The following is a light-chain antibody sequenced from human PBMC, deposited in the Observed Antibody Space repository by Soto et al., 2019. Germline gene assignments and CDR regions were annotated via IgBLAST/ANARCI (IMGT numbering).Light chain of an antibody. CDR3: QQYGSSPFT. CDR2: GAS. Sequence: EIVLTQSPGTLSLSPGERATLSCRASQSVSSSYLAWYQQKPGQAPRLLIYGASSRATGSPDRFIGSGSGTDFTLTISRLEPDDFAVYYCQQYGSSPFTFGPGTKVDIK. J-gene: IGKJ3*01. V-gene: IGKV3-20*01. CDR1: QSVSSSY.